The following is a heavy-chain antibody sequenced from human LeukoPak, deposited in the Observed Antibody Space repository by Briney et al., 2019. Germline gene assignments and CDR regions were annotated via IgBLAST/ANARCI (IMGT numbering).Heavy chain of an antibody. D-gene: IGHD3-3*01. CDR2: ISAYNSNK. J-gene: IGHJ4*02. CDR3: ARRGDSANFDY. Sequence: GASVTVSCQASGYTFTSYGISWVRQAPGQGLAWMRWISAYNSNKNDAEKLQSSVTMTTDTSTITAYMELRSLGSDDTAVYYCARRGDSANFDYWGQGTLVTVSS. V-gene: IGHV1-18*01. CDR1: GYTFTSYG.